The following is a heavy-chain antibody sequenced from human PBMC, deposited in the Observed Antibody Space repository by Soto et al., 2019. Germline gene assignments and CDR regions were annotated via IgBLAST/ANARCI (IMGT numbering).Heavy chain of an antibody. D-gene: IGHD3-16*02. J-gene: IGHJ5*02. Sequence: SATLSLTCAVYGGSFSGYYWSWIRQHPGKGLEWVGEINHSGSTNYNPSLKSRVTISVDTSKNQFSLKLSSVTAADTAVYYCAIVTYDYVWGSYRHNWFDPCGQGTLVT. CDR2: INHSGST. V-gene: IGHV4-34*01. CDR1: GGSFSGYY. CDR3: AIVTYDYVWGSYRHNWFDP.